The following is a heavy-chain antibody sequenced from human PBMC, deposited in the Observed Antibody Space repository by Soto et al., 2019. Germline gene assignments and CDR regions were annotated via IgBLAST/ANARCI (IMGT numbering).Heavy chain of an antibody. Sequence: SETLSLTCTVSGGSISSYYWSWIRQPPGKGLEWIGYIYYSGSTNYNPSLKSRVTISVDTSKNQFSLKLSSVTAADTAVYYCARAPDGGDSSGDAFDIWGQGTMVTVSS. J-gene: IGHJ3*02. V-gene: IGHV4-59*01. CDR3: ARAPDGGDSSGDAFDI. CDR1: GGSISSYY. CDR2: IYYSGST. D-gene: IGHD2-21*01.